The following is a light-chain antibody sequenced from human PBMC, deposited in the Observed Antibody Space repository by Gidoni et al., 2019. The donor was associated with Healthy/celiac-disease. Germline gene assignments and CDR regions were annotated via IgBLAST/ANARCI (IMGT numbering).Light chain of an antibody. CDR1: ALQTQY. V-gene: IGLV3-25*02. CDR2: NAS. Sequence: SYELTQPPSVSVSPAQTARITCSGDALQTQYAYWYQQKPGQAPVLVIYNASERPSGVPERFSGSSSGTTVTLTIIGVQAEDEADYYCQSADNSGTYPRVFGGGTKLTVL. J-gene: IGLJ2*01. CDR3: QSADNSGTYPRV.